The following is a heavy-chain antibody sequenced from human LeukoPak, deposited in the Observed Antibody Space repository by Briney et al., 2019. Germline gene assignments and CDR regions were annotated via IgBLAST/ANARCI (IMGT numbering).Heavy chain of an antibody. CDR3: ARDLGSSWYLLDY. J-gene: IGHJ4*02. V-gene: IGHV7-4-1*02. Sequence: ASVKVSCKASGYSFTTFAMNWVRQAPGQGLEWTGWINTNTGNPTYAQGFTGRFVFSLDTSVSTAYLQISSLKAEDTAVYYCARDLGSSWYLLDYWGQGTLVTVSS. D-gene: IGHD6-13*01. CDR1: GYSFTTFA. CDR2: INTNTGNP.